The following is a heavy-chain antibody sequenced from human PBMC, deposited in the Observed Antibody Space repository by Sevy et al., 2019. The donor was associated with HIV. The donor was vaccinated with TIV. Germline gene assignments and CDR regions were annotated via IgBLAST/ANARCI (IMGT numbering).Heavy chain of an antibody. CDR3: ATAMFSSSSADALDI. D-gene: IGHD6-6*01. Sequence: GGSLRLSCAASGFTFSSYWMNWVRQAPGKGLEWVANIKQDGSGKYYVDSVKGRFTISRDNAKNSLFLQMNSLRVEDTAVYYCATAMFSSSSADALDIWGQGTMVTVSS. J-gene: IGHJ3*02. CDR1: GFTFSSYW. CDR2: IKQDGSGK. V-gene: IGHV3-7*01.